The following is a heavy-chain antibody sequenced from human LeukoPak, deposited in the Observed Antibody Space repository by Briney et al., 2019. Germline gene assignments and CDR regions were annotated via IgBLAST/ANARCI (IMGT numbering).Heavy chain of an antibody. J-gene: IGHJ1*01. D-gene: IGHD6-13*01. CDR1: GFTFSYYA. V-gene: IGHV3-30-3*01. Sequence: PGRSLRLSCAASGFTFSYYAMHWVRQAPGKGLEWVAVISYDGSNKYYADSVKGRFTISRDNSKNTLYLQMNSLRAEDTAVYYCASLYSGSFGPEYFQHWGQGTLVTVSS. CDR3: ASLYSGSFGPEYFQH. CDR2: ISYDGSNK.